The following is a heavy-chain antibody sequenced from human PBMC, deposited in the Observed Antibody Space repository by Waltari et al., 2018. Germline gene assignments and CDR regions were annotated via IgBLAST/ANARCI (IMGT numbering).Heavy chain of an antibody. Sequence: EMQLLESGGGLVQPGGSLRLSGAAPGFPLSSNALSWVRQAPGKGLEWVSSISGLGGTYYADSVRGRFTISRDSSKNTLFLQMNSLRVEETAVYYCASVAWEQWLVRLWGQGTMVTVSS. CDR1: GFPLSSNA. D-gene: IGHD6-19*01. V-gene: IGHV3-23*01. J-gene: IGHJ3*01. CDR2: ISGLGGT. CDR3: ASVAWEQWLVRL.